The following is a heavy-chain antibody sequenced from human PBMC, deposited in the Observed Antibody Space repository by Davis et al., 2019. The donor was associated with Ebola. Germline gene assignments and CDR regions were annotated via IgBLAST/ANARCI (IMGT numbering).Heavy chain of an antibody. CDR1: GYNFITYW. V-gene: IGHV5-51*01. J-gene: IGHJ4*02. D-gene: IGHD6-13*01. CDR2: IYPGDSDT. CDR3: ARHAGIATPATVDF. Sequence: GESLKISCKGSGYNFITYWIGWVRQMPGKGLEWMGIIYPGDSDTRYSPSFQGQVTISADRSISTAYLQWSSLKASDTAMYYCARHAGIATPATVDFWGQGTLVTVSS.